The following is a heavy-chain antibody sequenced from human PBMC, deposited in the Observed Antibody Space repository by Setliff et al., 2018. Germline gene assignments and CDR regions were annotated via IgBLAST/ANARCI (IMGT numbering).Heavy chain of an antibody. CDR2: ISVYNGKT. Sequence: ASVKVSCKASGYTFTSYGFSWVRQAPGQGLEWMGWISVYNGKTKYAQKFQGRVTMTTDTSTRTAYMEVTSLRSDDTAVYYCARAPRYYYDNTGYRSFDYWGQGTLVTVSS. D-gene: IGHD3-22*01. J-gene: IGHJ4*02. V-gene: IGHV1-18*01. CDR3: ARAPRYYYDNTGYRSFDY. CDR1: GYTFTSYG.